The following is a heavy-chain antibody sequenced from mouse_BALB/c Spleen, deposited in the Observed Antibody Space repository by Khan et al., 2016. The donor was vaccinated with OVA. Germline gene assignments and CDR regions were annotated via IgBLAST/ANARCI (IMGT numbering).Heavy chain of an antibody. CDR1: GYTFTTYT. D-gene: IGHD2-14*01. V-gene: IGHV1-4*01. CDR3: ARDGAYYRSDGWFAY. J-gene: IGHJ3*01. Sequence: QVQLKQSGAELARPGASVKMSCKASGYTFTTYTIHWVKQRPGQGLEWIGYIIPSNDYTNYNQKFKDRATLTADKSSSTAYMQLSSLTSEYSAVYDCARDGAYYRSDGWFAYWGQGTLVTVSA. CDR2: IIPSNDYT.